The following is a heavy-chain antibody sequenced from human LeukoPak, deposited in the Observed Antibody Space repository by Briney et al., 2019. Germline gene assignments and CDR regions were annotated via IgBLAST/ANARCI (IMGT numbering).Heavy chain of an antibody. CDR1: GFTFSDYY. V-gene: IGHV3-11*04. Sequence: GGSLRLSCADSGFTFSDYYMSWIRQAPGKGLEWVAYISASGSTIYYADPVKGRFTISRDNAKNSLYLQMNSLRAEDTAVYYCARVGRYYYDTSGYHYFDYWGQGTLVTVSS. CDR3: ARVGRYYYDTSGYHYFDY. D-gene: IGHD3-22*01. J-gene: IGHJ4*02. CDR2: ISASGSTI.